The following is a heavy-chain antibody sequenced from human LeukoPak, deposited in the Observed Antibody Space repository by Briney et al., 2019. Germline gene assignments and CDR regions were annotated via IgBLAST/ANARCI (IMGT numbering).Heavy chain of an antibody. CDR3: ARGDPWFGESYYYYMDV. CDR2: IKQDGSEK. J-gene: IGHJ6*03. Sequence: GGSLRLSCAASGFTFSSYSMSWVRQAPGKGLEWVANIKQDGSEKYYVDSVKGRFTISRDNAKNSLYLQMNSLRAEDTAVYYCARGDPWFGESYYYYMDVWGKGTTVTVSS. CDR1: GFTFSSYS. D-gene: IGHD3-10*01. V-gene: IGHV3-7*01.